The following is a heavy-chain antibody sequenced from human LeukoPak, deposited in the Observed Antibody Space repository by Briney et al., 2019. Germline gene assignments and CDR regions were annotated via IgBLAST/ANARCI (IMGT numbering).Heavy chain of an antibody. CDR2: INHSGST. J-gene: IGHJ4*02. D-gene: IGHD1-26*01. Sequence: SETLSLTCAVYGGSFSGYYWSWIRQPPGKGLEWIGEINHSGSTNYNPSLKSRVTISVDTSKNQFSLKLSSVTAADTAVYYCARSLVGTNPLFEYWGQGTLVTVSS. V-gene: IGHV4-34*01. CDR3: ARSLVGTNPLFEY. CDR1: GGSFSGYY.